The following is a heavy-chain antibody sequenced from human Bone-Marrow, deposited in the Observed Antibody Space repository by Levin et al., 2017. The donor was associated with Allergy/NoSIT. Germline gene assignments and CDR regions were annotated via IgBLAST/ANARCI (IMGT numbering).Heavy chain of an antibody. CDR3: ARGLEYSGLP. D-gene: IGHD5-12*01. V-gene: IGHV3-21*01. J-gene: IGHJ5*02. CDR2: ITSSGTYI. Sequence: GGSLRLSCTVSGFTFSLYSMNWVRQAPGKGLDWVSSITSSGTYIYYADSVKGRFTISRDNAKNSLFLQMNSLTAADTAVYYCARGLEYSGLPWGQGTLVTVSS. CDR1: GFTFSLYS.